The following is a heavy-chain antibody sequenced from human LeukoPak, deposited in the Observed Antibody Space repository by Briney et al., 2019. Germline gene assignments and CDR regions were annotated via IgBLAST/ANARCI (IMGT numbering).Heavy chain of an antibody. CDR3: ARARFERAYYFDY. Sequence: PSETLSLTCTVSGGSISSSSYYWGWIRQPPGKGLEWIGSIYYSGSTYYNPSLKSRVTISVDTSKNQFSLKLSSVTAADTAVYYCARARFERAYYFDYWGQGTLVTVSS. CDR2: IYYSGST. J-gene: IGHJ4*02. CDR1: GGSISSSSYY. V-gene: IGHV4-39*07. D-gene: IGHD3-16*01.